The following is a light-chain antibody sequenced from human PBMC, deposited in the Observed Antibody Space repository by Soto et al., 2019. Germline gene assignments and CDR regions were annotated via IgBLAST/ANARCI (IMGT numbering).Light chain of an antibody. Sequence: QSALTQPASVSGSPGQSITLSCTGTSSDIGNYNYVSWYQQHPGKAPKLLIYNVSNRPSGVSNRFSGSKSGNTASLTISGLQAEDEADYYCSSFTISGTPLIFGGGTKVTVL. CDR1: SSDIGNYNY. CDR2: NVS. CDR3: SSFTISGTPLI. J-gene: IGLJ2*01. V-gene: IGLV2-14*01.